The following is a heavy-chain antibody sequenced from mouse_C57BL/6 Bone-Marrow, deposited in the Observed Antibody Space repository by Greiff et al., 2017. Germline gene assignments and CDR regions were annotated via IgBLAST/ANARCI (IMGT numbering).Heavy chain of an antibody. J-gene: IGHJ3*01. CDR2: INPYNGGT. CDR1: GYTFTDYY. D-gene: IGHD2-5*01. Sequence: VQLQQSGPVLVKPGASVKMSCKASGYTFTDYYMNWVKQSHGKSLEWIGVINPYNGGTSYNQKFKGKATLTVDKSSSTAYMELNSLTSEDSAVYYCAKGPYYSNYDWFAYWGQGTLVTVSA. V-gene: IGHV1-19*01. CDR3: AKGPYYSNYDWFAY.